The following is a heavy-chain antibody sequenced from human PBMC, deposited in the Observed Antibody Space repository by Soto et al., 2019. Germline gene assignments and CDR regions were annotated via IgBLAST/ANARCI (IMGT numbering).Heavy chain of an antibody. J-gene: IGHJ4*03. CDR1: GFTFSGSA. CDR3: TTQGMIVY. D-gene: IGHD3-22*01. V-gene: IGHV3-73*01. Sequence: PGGSLRLSCAASGFTFSGSAMHWVRQASGKGLEWVGRIRSKANSYATAYAASVKGRFAISRDDSKNTAYLQMNSLKTEDTAVYYCTTQGMIVYWGQGTMVTVSS. CDR2: IRSKANSYAT.